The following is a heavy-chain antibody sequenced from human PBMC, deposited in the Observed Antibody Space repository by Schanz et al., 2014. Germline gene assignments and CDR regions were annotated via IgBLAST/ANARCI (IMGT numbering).Heavy chain of an antibody. CDR2: MNESHSTI. CDR1: GFTFSSYA. V-gene: IGHV3-23*01. J-gene: IGHJ2*01. Sequence: EVQLLESGGGLVQPGGSLRLSCAASGFTFSSYAMSWVRQAPGKGLEWVSAMNESHSTIYYADSVRGRFTISRDNAENTLFLQMNSLRADDTAVYYCARNRGSGGQNWYFDLWGRGTLVTVSS. CDR3: ARNRGSGGQNWYFDL. D-gene: IGHD1-26*01.